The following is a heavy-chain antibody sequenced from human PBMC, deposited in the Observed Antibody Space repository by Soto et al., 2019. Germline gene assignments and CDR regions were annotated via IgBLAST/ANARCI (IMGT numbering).Heavy chain of an antibody. J-gene: IGHJ4*02. CDR1: GYTFPSST. Sequence: QGELVQSGAEVKKPGASVKVSCKASGYTFPSSTISWLRQAPGQGLEWLGWINAYSGDRKFAQRFQGRVTMTTDTSTSTAYLELTSLTSDGTAIYYCASANYGDSDYWGQGTLLTVSS. V-gene: IGHV1-18*01. CDR3: ASANYGDSDY. CDR2: INAYSGDR. D-gene: IGHD4-17*01.